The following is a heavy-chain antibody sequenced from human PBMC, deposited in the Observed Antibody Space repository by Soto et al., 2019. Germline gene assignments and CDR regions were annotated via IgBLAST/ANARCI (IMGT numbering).Heavy chain of an antibody. V-gene: IGHV1-2*02. Sequence: SVKRSCKTSGYTFSVVYIHWGRQTPGHGLEWMGWINSNSGDTNYAQKFRGRVTVTRDTSISTVYMELSRLTSDDTAIYYCARDNPFGGVLAIFDNWGQGALVTVSS. J-gene: IGHJ4*02. D-gene: IGHD3-16*02. CDR2: INSNSGDT. CDR3: ARDNPFGGVLAIFDN. CDR1: GYTFSVVY.